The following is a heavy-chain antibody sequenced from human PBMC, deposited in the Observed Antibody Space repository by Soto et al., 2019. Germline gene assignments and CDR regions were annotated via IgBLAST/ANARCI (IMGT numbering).Heavy chain of an antibody. CDR1: GYTFTGYY. J-gene: IGHJ6*02. D-gene: IGHD2-2*01. Sequence: ASVKVSCKASGYTFTGYYMHWVRQAPGQGLEWMGWINPNSGGTNYAQKFQGWVTMTRDTSISTAYMELSRLRSDDTAVYYCATKTVIVLVPAAMLNYYGMDFWGQGTSVTGSS. CDR2: INPNSGGT. CDR3: ATKTVIVLVPAAMLNYYGMDF. V-gene: IGHV1-2*04.